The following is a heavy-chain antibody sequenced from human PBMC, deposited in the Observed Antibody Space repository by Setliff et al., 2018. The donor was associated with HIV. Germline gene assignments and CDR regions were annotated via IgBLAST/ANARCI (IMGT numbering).Heavy chain of an antibody. CDR1: GGSISGGVHY. J-gene: IGHJ5*02. Sequence: SETLSLTCTVSGGSISGGVHYWSWIRQHPGKGLEWIGYIHYSGTTNYNPSLKSRVTISIATSKNQFSLKLSSVTAADTAVYYCARRHTAFDPWGQGTLVTVSS. CDR3: ARRHTAFDP. V-gene: IGHV4-61*08. D-gene: IGHD5-18*01. CDR2: IHYSGTT.